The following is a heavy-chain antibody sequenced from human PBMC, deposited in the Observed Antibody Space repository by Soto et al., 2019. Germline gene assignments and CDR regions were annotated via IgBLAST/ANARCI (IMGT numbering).Heavy chain of an antibody. Sequence: ASVKVSCKTSGYSFTRNVMHWVRQAPGQRPEWMGWINTGNGDTKYSQRFQGRVSITRDASATTIYMDLTRLRSEDTAIYYCARGSSHYQVVFGWFDYWG. V-gene: IGHV1-3*04. CDR3: ARGSSHYQVVFGWFDY. J-gene: IGHJ5*01. D-gene: IGHD2-2*01. CDR1: GYSFTRNV. CDR2: INTGNGDT.